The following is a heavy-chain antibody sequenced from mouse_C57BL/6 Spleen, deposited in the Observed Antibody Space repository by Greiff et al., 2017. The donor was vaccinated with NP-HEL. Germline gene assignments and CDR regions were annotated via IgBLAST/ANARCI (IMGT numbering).Heavy chain of an antibody. CDR3: ARYYGTSRDAWFAY. V-gene: IGHV1-26*01. CDR2: INPNNGGT. D-gene: IGHD2-1*01. CDR1: GYTFTDYY. Sequence: EVQLQQSGPELVKPGASVKISCKASGYTFTDYYMNWVKQSHGKSLEWIGDINPNNGGTSYNQKFKGKATLTVDKSSSTAYMELRSLTSEDSAVYYCARYYGTSRDAWFAYWGQGTLVTVSA. J-gene: IGHJ3*01.